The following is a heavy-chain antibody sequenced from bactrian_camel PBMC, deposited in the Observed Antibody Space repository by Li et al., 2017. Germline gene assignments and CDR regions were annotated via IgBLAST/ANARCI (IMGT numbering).Heavy chain of an antibody. CDR1: GNTSSSVC. V-gene: IGHV3S40*01. CDR3: AAAPNSGYGDGAGDLIWPLLEEYGY. D-gene: IGHD3*01. CDR2: IYGPTGRT. Sequence: DVQLVESGGASVQAGGSLNLTCAASGNTSSSVCMAWFRHVSGREREGAAAIYGPTGRTYYAGSVKGRFTISQDNAKNTVYLQMDNLKPEDTALYYCAAAPNSGYGDGAGDLIWPLLEEYGYWGQGTQVTVS. J-gene: IGHJ6*01.